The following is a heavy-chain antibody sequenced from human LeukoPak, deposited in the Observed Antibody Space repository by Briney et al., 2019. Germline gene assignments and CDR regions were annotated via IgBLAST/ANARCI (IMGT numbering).Heavy chain of an antibody. CDR2: SNAGNGNT. J-gene: IGHJ5*02. V-gene: IGHV1-3*01. D-gene: IGHD4-17*01. CDR3: ARAPEVGDYVRGWFDP. Sequence: ASVKVSCKASGYTFTSYAMHWVRQAPGQRLEWMGWSNAGNGNTKYSQKLQGRVTMTTDTSTSTAYMELRSLRSDDTAVYYCARAPEVGDYVRGWFDPWGQGTLVTVSS. CDR1: GYTFTSYA.